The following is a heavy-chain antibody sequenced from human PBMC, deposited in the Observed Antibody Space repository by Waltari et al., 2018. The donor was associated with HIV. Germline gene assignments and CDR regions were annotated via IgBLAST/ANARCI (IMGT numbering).Heavy chain of an antibody. CDR2: VYNDATT. D-gene: IGHD3-10*01. V-gene: IGHV3-66*02. CDR1: GLSVSGNY. J-gene: IGHJ3*02. Sequence: EVRLVQSGGGLVQPGGSLRLSCVASGLSVSGNYIGWVRQGPGTGLEWVSLVYNDATTYYADSAKGRFTISRDTSKNTLSLDMNNLRPEDTAVYYCARRDGIISAFDIWGQGSMVTVS. CDR3: ARRDGIISAFDI.